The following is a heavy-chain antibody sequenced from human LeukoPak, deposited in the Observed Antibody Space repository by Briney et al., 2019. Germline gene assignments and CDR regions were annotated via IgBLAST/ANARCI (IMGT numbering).Heavy chain of an antibody. J-gene: IGHJ4*02. D-gene: IGHD2-2*01. CDR3: ARDSGDIVVVPAGLDY. CDR2: IIPIFGTA. CDR1: GGTFSSYA. V-gene: IGHV1-69*05. Sequence: SVKVSCKASGGTFSSYAISWVRQAPGQGLEWMGRIIPIFGTANYAQKLQGRVTITTDESTSTAYMELSSLRSEDTAVYYCARDSGDIVVVPAGLDYWGQGTLVTVSS.